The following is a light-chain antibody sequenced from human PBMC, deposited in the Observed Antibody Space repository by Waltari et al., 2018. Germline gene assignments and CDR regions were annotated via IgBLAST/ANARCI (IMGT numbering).Light chain of an antibody. J-gene: IGKJ4*01. Sequence: VVLTQSPATLSLSAGEGATLSCRASQNINTFLAWYQQKPGQAPKLLIYDASNRATGVPVRFSGGGSGTDFTLTISSLQAEDVAVYYCQQYYSIPLTFGGGTRVEIK. V-gene: IGKV3-11*01. CDR2: DAS. CDR3: QQYYSIPLT. CDR1: QNINTF.